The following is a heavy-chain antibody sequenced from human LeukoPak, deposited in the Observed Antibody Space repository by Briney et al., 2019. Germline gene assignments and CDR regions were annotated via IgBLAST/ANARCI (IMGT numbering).Heavy chain of an antibody. CDR3: ARAPRDGYNYFEY. CDR2: IDPNSGGT. D-gene: IGHD5-24*01. CDR1: GYTFTGYY. V-gene: IGHV1-2*04. Sequence: ASVKVSCKASGYTFTGYYMHWVRQAPGQGLEWMGWIDPNSGGTNYAQKFQGWVTMTRDTSISTAYMELSRLRSDDTAVYYCARAPRDGYNYFEYWGQGTLVTVSS. J-gene: IGHJ4*02.